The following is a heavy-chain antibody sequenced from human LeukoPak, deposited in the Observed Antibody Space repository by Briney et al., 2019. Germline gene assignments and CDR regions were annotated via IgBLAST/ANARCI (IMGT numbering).Heavy chain of an antibody. J-gene: IGHJ4*02. CDR3: ARHSGSSSSGADY. Sequence: GESLKISCKGFGYIFTDYWIDWVRQLPGKGPEWMGIIYPGDSDTRYSPSFQGQVTISADKSISTAYLQWSSLKASDTAMYYCARHSGSSSSGADYWGQGTLVTVSS. D-gene: IGHD6-6*01. CDR2: IYPGDSDT. V-gene: IGHV5-51*01. CDR1: GYIFTDYW.